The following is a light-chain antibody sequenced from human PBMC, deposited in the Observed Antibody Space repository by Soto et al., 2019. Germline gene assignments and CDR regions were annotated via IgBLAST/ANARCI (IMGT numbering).Light chain of an antibody. CDR1: NSNIGAGFA. CDR2: GNN. CDR3: HSYDSRLNCYV. Sequence: QSVLTQPPSVSGAPGQRVTISCTGSNSNIGAGFAVHWYQQLPGTAPKLLIHGNNNRPSGVPDRFSGSKSDTSASLAITGLQADDEADYYCHSYDSRLNCYVFGTGTKLTDL. J-gene: IGLJ1*01. V-gene: IGLV1-40*01.